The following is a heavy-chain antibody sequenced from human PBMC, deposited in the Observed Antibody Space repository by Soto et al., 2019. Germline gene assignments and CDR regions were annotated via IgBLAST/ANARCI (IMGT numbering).Heavy chain of an antibody. CDR1: GYTFTSYY. CDR2: INPSGGST. J-gene: IGHJ4*02. V-gene: IGHV1-46*01. D-gene: IGHD2-15*01. CDR3: ARAPGRVPLLPFDY. Sequence: QVQLVQSGAEVKKPGASVKVSCKASGYTFTSYYMHWVRQAPGQGLEWMGIINPSGGSTSYAQKFQGRVTMTRDTATSTVYMELSSLSSEDTAVYYFARAPGRVPLLPFDYWGQRTLVTVSS.